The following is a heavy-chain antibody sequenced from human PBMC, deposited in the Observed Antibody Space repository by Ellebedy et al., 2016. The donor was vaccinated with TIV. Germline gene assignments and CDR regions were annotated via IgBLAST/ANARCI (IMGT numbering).Heavy chain of an antibody. CDR3: ATASRGFNDAFDI. D-gene: IGHD3-16*01. J-gene: IGHJ3*02. CDR2: ISYVGSNT. Sequence: PGGSLRLSCAASGFTFSTYVMPWVRPVPGNSLEWAAVISYVGSNTYYANSVKGRFTTSRDNSKNTLYLQMHNLRAEDTAVYVCATASRGFNDAFDIWGQGTMVTVSS. CDR1: GFTFSTYV. V-gene: IGHV3-30*03.